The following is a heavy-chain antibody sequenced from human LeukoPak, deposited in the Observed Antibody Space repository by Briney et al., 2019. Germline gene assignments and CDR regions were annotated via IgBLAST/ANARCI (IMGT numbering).Heavy chain of an antibody. CDR2: IYYSGST. V-gene: IGHV4-59*01. Sequence: SETLSLTCAVYGGSSSGDFWSWIRQPPGKGLEWIGYIYYSGSTNYNPSLKSRVTISVDTSKNQFSLKLSSVTAADTAVYYCARGRYCSGGSCYSQSYCYYMDVWGKGTTVTVSS. D-gene: IGHD2-15*01. CDR3: ARGRYCSGGSCYSQSYCYYMDV. J-gene: IGHJ6*03. CDR1: GGSSSGDF.